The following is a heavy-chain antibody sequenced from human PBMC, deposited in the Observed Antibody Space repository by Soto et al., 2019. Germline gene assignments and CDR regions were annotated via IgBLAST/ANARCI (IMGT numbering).Heavy chain of an antibody. CDR3: AKRSYYYDSSGYLDY. CDR2: ISSSGSTT. D-gene: IGHD3-22*01. J-gene: IGHJ4*02. V-gene: IGHV3-11*01. CDR1: GFTFSDYY. Sequence: GGSLRVSCAASGFTFSDYYMSWIRQAPGKGLEWVSYISSSGSTTYYADSVKGRFTISRDNSKNTLYLQMNSLRAEDTAVYYCAKRSYYYDSSGYLDYWGQGTLVTVSS.